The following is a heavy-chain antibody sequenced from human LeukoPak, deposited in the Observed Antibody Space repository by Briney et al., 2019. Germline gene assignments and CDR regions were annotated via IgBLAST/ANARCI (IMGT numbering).Heavy chain of an antibody. CDR3: ARDRSGYGDYENY. D-gene: IGHD4-17*01. J-gene: IGHJ4*02. CDR1: GGSISSYY. V-gene: IGHV4-59*01. CDR2: IYYSGST. Sequence: SETLSLTCTVSGGSISSYYWSWIRQPPGKGLEWIGYIYYSGSTNYNPSPKSRVTISVDTSKNQFSLKLSSVTAADTAVYYCARDRSGYGDYENYWGQGTLVTVSS.